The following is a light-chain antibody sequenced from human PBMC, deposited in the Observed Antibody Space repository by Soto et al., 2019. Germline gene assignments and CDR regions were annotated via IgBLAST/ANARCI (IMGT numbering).Light chain of an antibody. CDR2: EVS. V-gene: IGLV2-14*01. CDR3: SSFSSSTTLLV. J-gene: IGLJ3*02. CDR1: SSDIGGYNF. Sequence: QSVLTQPASVSGSPGQSITISCTGSSSDIGGYNFVSWYQQHPGKAPKVVIFEVSNRPSGVSDRFSGSKSGNTASLTISGLQAEDEAEYFCSSFSSSTTLLVFGGGTKLTVL.